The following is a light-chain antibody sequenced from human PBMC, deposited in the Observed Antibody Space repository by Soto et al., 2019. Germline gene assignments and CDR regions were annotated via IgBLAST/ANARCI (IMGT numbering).Light chain of an antibody. Sequence: QSALTQPPSASGTPGQRVTISCSGSSSNIGSNTVNWYQQLPGTAPKLLIYSNNQPPSGVPDRFSGSKSGTSASLAISGLQSEDEADYYCAAWDDSLNGWVFGGGTKLTVL. CDR3: AAWDDSLNGWV. V-gene: IGLV1-44*01. CDR2: SNN. J-gene: IGLJ3*02. CDR1: SSNIGSNT.